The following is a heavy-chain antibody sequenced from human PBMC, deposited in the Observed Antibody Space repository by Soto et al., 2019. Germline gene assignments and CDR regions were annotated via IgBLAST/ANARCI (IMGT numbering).Heavy chain of an antibody. D-gene: IGHD2-21*01. CDR1: GFTFSSYE. CDR3: ATLGYSPLSGRDGYRPTGDFDY. CDR2: ISSSGSTI. J-gene: IGHJ4*02. Sequence: WGSLRLSCGASGFTFSSYEMNWFRQAPGKGLEWVSYISSSGSTIYYADSVKGRFTISRDNAKNSLYLQMNSLRAEDTAVYYCATLGYSPLSGRDGYRPTGDFDYWGQGTLVTVSS. V-gene: IGHV3-48*03.